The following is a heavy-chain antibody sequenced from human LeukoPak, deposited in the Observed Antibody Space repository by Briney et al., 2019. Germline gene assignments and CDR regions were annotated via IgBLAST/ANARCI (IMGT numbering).Heavy chain of an antibody. J-gene: IGHJ6*02. CDR1: GFTFSSYA. CDR3: AKDEYYYYYGMDV. V-gene: IGHV3-30-3*01. Sequence: HAGGSLRLSCAASGFTFSSYAMHWVRQAPGKGLEWVAVISYDGSNKYYADSVKGRFTISRDNSKNTLYLQMNSLRAEDTAVYYCAKDEYYYYYGMDVWGQGTTVTVSS. CDR2: ISYDGSNK.